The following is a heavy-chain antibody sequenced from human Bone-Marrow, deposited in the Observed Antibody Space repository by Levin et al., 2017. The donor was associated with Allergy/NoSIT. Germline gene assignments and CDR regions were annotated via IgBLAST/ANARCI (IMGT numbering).Heavy chain of an antibody. CDR3: AKGAAVTTGWDYYYYGMDV. CDR2: IDGTGTPGNT. V-gene: IGHV3-23*01. CDR1: EFTLSIYA. Sequence: GGSLRLSCVASEFTLSIYAMSWVRQAPGKGLEWVSTIDGTGTPGNTSYADSVKGRLTISRDNSKNTLYLQMNNLRAEDAAVYYCAKGAAVTTGWDYYYYGMDVWGQGTTVTVSS. D-gene: IGHD4-17*01. J-gene: IGHJ6*02.